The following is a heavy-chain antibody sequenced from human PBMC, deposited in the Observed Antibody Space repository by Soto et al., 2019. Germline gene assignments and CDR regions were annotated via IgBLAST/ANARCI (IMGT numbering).Heavy chain of an antibody. D-gene: IGHD6-19*01. CDR2: ISTRGGNT. CDR3: ASMVYSRACYGRYYVAY. V-gene: IGHV3-23*01. Sequence: EVPLLESGRGLVQPGGSLRLSCAASGFTFSNYGMSWVRQAPGQGLEWVSISTRGGNTYYADSVKGRFTITRDNSKNTLDLQMNSLTADDTAVYYCASMVYSRACYGRYYVAYLGEGTMFTVSS. J-gene: IGHJ4*02. CDR1: GFTFSNYG.